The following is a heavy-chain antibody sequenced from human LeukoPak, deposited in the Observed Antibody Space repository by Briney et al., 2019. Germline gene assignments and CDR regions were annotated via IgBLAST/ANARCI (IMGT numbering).Heavy chain of an antibody. Sequence: SETLSLTCTVSGGSISCSSYYWGWLRQPQGQGLDWIGSIYYSGSTYYNPTLKSRVTIYADTSQIHLSLKLRTVTAADTPMYFCVSLRRYCSGGTCRDTFDIWGKGKMVTASS. CDR1: GGSISCSSYY. CDR3: VSLRRYCSGGTCRDTFDI. V-gene: IGHV4-39*02. J-gene: IGHJ3*02. D-gene: IGHD2-15*01. CDR2: IYYSGST.